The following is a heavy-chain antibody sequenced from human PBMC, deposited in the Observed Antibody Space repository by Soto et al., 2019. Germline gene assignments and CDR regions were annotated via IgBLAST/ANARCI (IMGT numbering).Heavy chain of an antibody. CDR3: AREKNSYGMDV. Sequence: QVQLVQSGAEVKKPGASVKFSCKASGYTFTSYDINWVRQATGQGLEWMGWMNPNSGNTGYAQKFQGRGTMTRNTSISTAYMELSSLISDDTAVYYCAREKNSYGMDVWGQGTTVTVSS. V-gene: IGHV1-8*01. CDR1: GYTFTSYD. J-gene: IGHJ6*02. CDR2: MNPNSGNT.